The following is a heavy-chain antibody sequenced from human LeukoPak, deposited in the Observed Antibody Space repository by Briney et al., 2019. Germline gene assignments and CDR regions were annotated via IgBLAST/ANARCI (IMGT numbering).Heavy chain of an antibody. CDR3: ARVSGYYGSGSKTYYFDY. Sequence: GRSLSLSCAASGFTFTEYYTSWIRQPPGGWREWVSYISIIGSTIYYADSVKGRFTISRDNAKNSLYLQMNSLRAEDTAVYYCARVSGYYGSGSKTYYFDYWGQGTLVTVSS. CDR2: ISIIGSTI. D-gene: IGHD3-10*01. CDR1: GFTFTEYY. J-gene: IGHJ4*02. V-gene: IGHV3-11*01.